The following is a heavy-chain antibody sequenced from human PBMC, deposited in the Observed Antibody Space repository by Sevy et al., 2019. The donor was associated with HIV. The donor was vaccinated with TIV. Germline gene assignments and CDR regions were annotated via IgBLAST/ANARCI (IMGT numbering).Heavy chain of an antibody. J-gene: IGHJ6*02. CDR3: ARGRAAARSYYYYGMDV. CDR1: GFTFSSYA. Sequence: GGSLRLSCAASGFTFSSYAMHWVRQAPGKGLEWVAVISYDGSNKYYADSVKGRFTISRDNSKNTLYLQMNSLRAEDTAVYYCARGRAAARSYYYYGMDVWGQRTTVTVSS. D-gene: IGHD6-13*01. V-gene: IGHV3-30-3*01. CDR2: ISYDGSNK.